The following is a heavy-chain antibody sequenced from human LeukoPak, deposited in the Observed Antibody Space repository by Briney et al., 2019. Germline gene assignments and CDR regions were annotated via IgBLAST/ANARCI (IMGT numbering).Heavy chain of an antibody. V-gene: IGHV3-23*01. D-gene: IGHD3-9*01. Sequence: GGSLRLSCAASGFTFSSYAMSLGRQAPGKGLEWVSASSGSGGSTYYADSVKRRFTISRDNSTNTLYLQMNSLRAEDTAVYYCAKGTSYYDILTGYPESYYYGMDVWGQGTTVTVSS. CDR3: AKGTSYYDILTGYPESYYYGMDV. J-gene: IGHJ6*02. CDR2: SSGSGGST. CDR1: GFTFSSYA.